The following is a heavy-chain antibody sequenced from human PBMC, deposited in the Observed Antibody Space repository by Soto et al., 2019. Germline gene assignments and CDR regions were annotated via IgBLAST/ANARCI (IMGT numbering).Heavy chain of an antibody. V-gene: IGHV1-8*01. J-gene: IGHJ6*02. Sequence: QVQLVQSGAEVKKPGASVKVSCKASGYTFTSYDINWVRQATGQGLEWMGWMNHTSGNTGYAHKFQGRVTMTRNTSISTAYMELSSLRSEDTAVYYCARERTGTTSMDVWGQGTTVTVSS. CDR1: GYTFTSYD. CDR2: MNHTSGNT. D-gene: IGHD1-1*01. CDR3: ARERTGTTSMDV.